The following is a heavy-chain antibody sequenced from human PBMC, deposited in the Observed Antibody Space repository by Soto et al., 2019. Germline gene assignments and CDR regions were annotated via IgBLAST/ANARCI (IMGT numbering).Heavy chain of an antibody. CDR2: TYYRSKWYN. D-gene: IGHD6-13*01. CDR1: GDSVSSNSAD. Sequence: SQTLSLPCAISGDSVSSNSADWNWISQSPSRGLEWLGRTYYRSKWYNDYAVSVKSRITINPDTSKNQFSLQLNSVTPEDTAVYYCARGDYSSSWSFDYWGQGTLVTVSS. J-gene: IGHJ4*02. CDR3: ARGDYSSSWSFDY. V-gene: IGHV6-1*01.